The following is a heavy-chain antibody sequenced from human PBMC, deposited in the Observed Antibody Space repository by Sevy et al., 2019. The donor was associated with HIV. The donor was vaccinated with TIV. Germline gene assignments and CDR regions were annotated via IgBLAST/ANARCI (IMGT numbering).Heavy chain of an antibody. CDR1: GFTFSSYA. CDR3: ARDYYPVYKAVAGTPENWFDP. CDR2: ISYDGSNK. V-gene: IGHV3-30-3*01. J-gene: IGHJ5*02. D-gene: IGHD6-19*01. Sequence: GGSLRLSCAASGFTFSSYAMHWVRQAPGKGLEWVAVISYDGSNKYYADSVKGRFTISRDNSKNRLYLQMNSLRAEDTAVYYCARDYYPVYKAVAGTPENWFDPWGQGTLVTVSS.